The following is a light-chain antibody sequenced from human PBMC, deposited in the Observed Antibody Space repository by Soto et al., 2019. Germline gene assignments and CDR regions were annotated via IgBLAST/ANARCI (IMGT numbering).Light chain of an antibody. CDR1: GSDIAVYDF. Sequence: QSALTQPPSASGSPGQSVTISCAGSGSDIAVYDFVSWYQQHPGTAPKLIIYEVTKRPSGVPDRFSGSKSASTASLTVSGLQDEDEADYYCSAYAGSNTLVFGGGTKVTVL. CDR3: SAYAGSNTLV. V-gene: IGLV2-8*01. CDR2: EVT. J-gene: IGLJ2*01.